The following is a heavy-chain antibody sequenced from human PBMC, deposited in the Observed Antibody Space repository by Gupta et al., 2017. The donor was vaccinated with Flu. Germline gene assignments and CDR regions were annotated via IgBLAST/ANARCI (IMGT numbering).Heavy chain of an antibody. V-gene: IGHV1-2*02. CDR2: INPTSEDT. CDR3: ARDKKGGSGWYVFDY. D-gene: IGHD6-19*01. J-gene: IGHJ4*02. Sequence: QAPGRGLEWMGGINPTSEDTNYAKKFQGRITIPRDTSIRTAYMELNRLRSDDTAVYYCARDKKGGSGWYVFDYWGQGALVTVSS.